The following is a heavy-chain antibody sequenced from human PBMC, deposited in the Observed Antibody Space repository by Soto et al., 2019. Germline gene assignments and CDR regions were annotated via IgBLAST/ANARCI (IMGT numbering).Heavy chain of an antibody. J-gene: IGHJ4*02. Sequence: SETLSLTCTVSGGSISSSSYYRGWIRQPPGKGLEWIGSIYYSGSTYYNPSLKSRVTISVDTSKNQFSLKLSSVTAADTAVYYCARPARCCGDVDYWGQGTLVTVSS. D-gene: IGHD4-17*01. CDR1: GGSISSSSYY. V-gene: IGHV4-39*01. CDR2: IYYSGST. CDR3: ARPARCCGDVDY.